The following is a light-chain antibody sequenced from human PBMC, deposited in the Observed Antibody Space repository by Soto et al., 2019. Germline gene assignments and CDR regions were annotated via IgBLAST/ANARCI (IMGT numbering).Light chain of an antibody. CDR3: QQYNNWPPA. V-gene: IGKV3-15*01. CDR2: CAS. CDR1: QSVSGN. J-gene: IGKJ5*01. Sequence: EIVMTQSPATLSVSPGERATLSCRASQSVSGNLAWYQQKPGQAPRLLIYCASTRATGIPARLSGSGSGTDFTSTISSLQSEGFALYYWQQYNNWPPAFGQKTRLEIK.